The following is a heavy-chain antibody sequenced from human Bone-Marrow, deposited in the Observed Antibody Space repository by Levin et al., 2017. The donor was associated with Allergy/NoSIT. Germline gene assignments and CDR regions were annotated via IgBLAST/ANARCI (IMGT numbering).Heavy chain of an antibody. Sequence: SQTLSLTCTVSGGSISSGIYFWSWVRQLPGKGLEWIGYVSYSGITFYNQSLKSRVTITGDTSKNLFSLTLNSVTAADTAIYYCARGITVFGVVLAVNDAFDVWGQGTMVTVSS. CDR1: GGSISSGIYF. CDR2: VSYSGIT. CDR3: ARGITVFGVVLAVNDAFDV. J-gene: IGHJ3*01. D-gene: IGHD3-3*01. V-gene: IGHV4-31*03.